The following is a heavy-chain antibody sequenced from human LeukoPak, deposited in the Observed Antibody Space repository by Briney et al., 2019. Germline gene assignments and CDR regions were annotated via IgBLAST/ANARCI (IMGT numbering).Heavy chain of an antibody. D-gene: IGHD4-23*01. CDR1: GYSISSGYY. Sequence: KPSETLSLTCAVSGYSISSGYYWGWIRQPPGKELEWIGSIYHSGSTYYNPSLKSRVTISVDTSKNQFSLKLSSVTAADTAVYYCARPVDYCYYMDVWGKGTTVTVSS. V-gene: IGHV4-38-2*01. CDR3: ARPVDYCYYMDV. CDR2: IYHSGST. J-gene: IGHJ6*03.